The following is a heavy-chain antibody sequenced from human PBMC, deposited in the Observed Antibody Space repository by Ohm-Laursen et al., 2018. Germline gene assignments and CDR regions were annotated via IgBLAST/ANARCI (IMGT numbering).Heavy chain of an antibody. CDR3: ARQSPSRNYYDDSGYYGPFDF. V-gene: IGHV4-59*08. D-gene: IGHD3-22*01. Sequence: SDTLSLTCTVSGGSISSFYWSWIRQPPGKGLEWIGHVYYSGSTNYSPSVKSRVTISVDRSKSQFSLKLSSVTAADAAVYYCARQSPSRNYYDDSGYYGPFDFWGQGTLVTVSS. CDR1: GGSISSFY. J-gene: IGHJ4*01. CDR2: VYYSGST.